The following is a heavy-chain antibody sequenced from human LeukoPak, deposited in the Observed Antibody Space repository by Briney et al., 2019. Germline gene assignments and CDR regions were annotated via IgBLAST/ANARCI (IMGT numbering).Heavy chain of an antibody. CDR1: GGSISSYY. Sequence: SETLSLTCTVSGGSISSYYWSWIRQPPGKGLEWIGEINHSGSTNYNPSLKSRVTISVDTSKNQFSLKLSSVTAADTAVYYCARYSSSSIGGGTDYWGQGTLVTVSS. D-gene: IGHD6-6*01. J-gene: IGHJ4*02. CDR3: ARYSSSSIGGGTDY. V-gene: IGHV4-34*01. CDR2: INHSGST.